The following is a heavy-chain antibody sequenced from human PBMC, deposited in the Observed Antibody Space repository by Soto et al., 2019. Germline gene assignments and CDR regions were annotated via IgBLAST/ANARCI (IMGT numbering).Heavy chain of an antibody. V-gene: IGHV1-69*12. CDR1: GGTFSSYA. J-gene: IGHJ6*02. Sequence: QVQLVQSGAEVKKPGSSVKVSCKASGGTFSSYAISWVRQAPGQGLEWMGGIIPIFGTANYAQKFQGRVTITADESTSTAYMELSSLRSEDTAVYYCARVDSSSPHAGRDYYYYGMDVWGQGTTVTVSS. CDR2: IIPIFGTA. D-gene: IGHD6-6*01. CDR3: ARVDSSSPHAGRDYYYYGMDV.